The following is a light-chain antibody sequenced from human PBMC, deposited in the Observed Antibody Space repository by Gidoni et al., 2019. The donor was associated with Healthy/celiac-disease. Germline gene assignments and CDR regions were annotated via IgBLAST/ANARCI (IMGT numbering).Light chain of an antibody. CDR1: SLRSYY. V-gene: IGLV3-19*01. Sequence: SSELTQAPAVSVALGKTVRITCQGDSLRSYYASWYQQKPGQAPVLVIYGKNNRPSGIPDRFSGSSSGNTASLTITGAQAEEEADYYCNSRDSSGNHLGVFGGGTKLTVL. CDR3: NSRDSSGNHLGV. J-gene: IGLJ3*02. CDR2: GKN.